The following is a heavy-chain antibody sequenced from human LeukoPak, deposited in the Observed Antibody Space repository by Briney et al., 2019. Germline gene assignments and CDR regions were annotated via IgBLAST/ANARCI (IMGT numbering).Heavy chain of an antibody. Sequence: ASVKVSCKASGYTFTSYYMHWVRQAPGQGLEWMGIINPSGGSTSYAQKFQGRVTMTSDTSTSTVYMELSSLRSEDPAVCYCVSGGGLRYFDWYPPRRYYFDYWGQGTLVTVSS. CDR2: INPSGGST. V-gene: IGHV1-46*01. CDR1: GYTFTSYY. CDR3: VSGGGLRYFDWYPPRRYYFDY. J-gene: IGHJ4*02. D-gene: IGHD3-9*01.